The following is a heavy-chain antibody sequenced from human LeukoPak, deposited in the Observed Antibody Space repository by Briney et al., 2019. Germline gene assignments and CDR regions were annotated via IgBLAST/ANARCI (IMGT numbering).Heavy chain of an antibody. CDR3: ARRAVDNSYYYYMDV. CDR2: ISDYNGNT. J-gene: IGHJ6*03. CDR1: GYTFTSYG. D-gene: IGHD6-19*01. V-gene: IGHV1-18*01. Sequence: GASVKVSCKASGYTFTSYGISWVRQAPGQGLEWMGWISDYNGNTNYAQKLQGRVTITRNTSISTAYMEVSSLRYEDTAVYYCARRAVDNSYYYYMDVWGKGTTVTVSS.